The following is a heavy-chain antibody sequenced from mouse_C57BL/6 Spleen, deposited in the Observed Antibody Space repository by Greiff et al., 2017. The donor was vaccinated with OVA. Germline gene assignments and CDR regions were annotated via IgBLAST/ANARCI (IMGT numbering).Heavy chain of an antibody. V-gene: IGHV1-64*01. D-gene: IGHD2-3*01. CDR2: IHPNSGST. CDR3: ARGAYDGYHGAY. J-gene: IGHJ3*01. CDR1: GYTFTSYW. Sequence: QVQLQQPGAELVKPGASVKLSCKASGYTFTSYWMHWVKQRPGQGLEWIGMIHPNSGSTNYNEKFKSKATLTVDKSSSTAYMQLSSLTSEDSAVYYCARGAYDGYHGAYWGQGTLVTVSA.